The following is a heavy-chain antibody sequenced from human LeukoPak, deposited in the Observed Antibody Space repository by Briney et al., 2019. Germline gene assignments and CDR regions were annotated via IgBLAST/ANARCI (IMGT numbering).Heavy chain of an antibody. CDR2: IYYSGST. V-gene: IGHV4-39*07. CDR3: ARGGGSQPLGYYYYYMDV. CDR1: GGSISSSSYY. Sequence: SETLSLTCTVSGGSISSSSYYWGWIRQPPGKGLEWIGSIYYSGSTYYNPSLKSRVTISVDTSKNQFSLKLSSVTAADTAVYYCARGGGSQPLGYYYYYMDVWGKGTTVTVSS. D-gene: IGHD2-15*01. J-gene: IGHJ6*03.